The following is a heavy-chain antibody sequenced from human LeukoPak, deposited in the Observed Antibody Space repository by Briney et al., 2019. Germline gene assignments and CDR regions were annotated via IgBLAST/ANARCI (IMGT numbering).Heavy chain of an antibody. CDR2: INPNSGGT. V-gene: IGHV1-2*02. CDR3: ARRKDTAMVTYFDY. CDR1: GYTFTGYH. D-gene: IGHD5-18*01. Sequence: ASVKVSCKASGYTFTGYHMHWVRQAPGQGLEWMGWINPNSGGTNYAQKFQGRVTMTRDTSISTAYMELSRLRSDDTAVYYCARRKDTAMVTYFDYWGQGTLVTVSS. J-gene: IGHJ4*02.